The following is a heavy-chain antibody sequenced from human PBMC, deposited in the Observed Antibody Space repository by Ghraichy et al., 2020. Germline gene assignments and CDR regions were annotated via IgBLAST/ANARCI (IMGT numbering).Heavy chain of an antibody. CDR2: ISYGGRT. Sequence: SETLSLTCTVSGGSVSSYFWTWIRQPPGKGLEWIGQISYGGRTNYNPSLKSRLTISVDTSKNQFSLKLTSVTAADTAVYYCARDASNAVNGLFYGVDVWGRGNTVTVSS. J-gene: IGHJ6*02. CDR3: ARDASNAVNGLFYGVDV. V-gene: IGHV4-59*02. D-gene: IGHD1-1*01. CDR1: GGSVSSYF.